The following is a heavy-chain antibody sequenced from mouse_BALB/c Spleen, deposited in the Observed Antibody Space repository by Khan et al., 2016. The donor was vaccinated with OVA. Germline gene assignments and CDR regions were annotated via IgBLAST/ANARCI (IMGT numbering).Heavy chain of an antibody. D-gene: IGHD2-10*01. CDR1: GFSLTNYD. J-gene: IGHJ4*01. Sequence: QVQLQQSGPGLVAPSQSLSITCTISGFSLTNYDVHWVRQPPEKGLEWLVVIWSDGTTTYNSALKSRLTISKDNSKSQVFLKMDSLQTDDTAMYYCARQPYYHYYLMDYWGQGTSVTVSS. V-gene: IGHV2-6-1*01. CDR2: IWSDGTT. CDR3: ARQPYYHYYLMDY.